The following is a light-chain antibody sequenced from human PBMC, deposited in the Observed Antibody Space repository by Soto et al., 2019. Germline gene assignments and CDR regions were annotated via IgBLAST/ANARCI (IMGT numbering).Light chain of an antibody. CDR3: QQRSNWPPVT. Sequence: EIVLTQSPATLSLCPGERATLSCRASQSVSSYLAWYQQKPGQAPRLLIYDASNRATSIPARFSGSGSGTDFTLTISSLEPEDFAIYYCQQRSNWPPVTFGGGTKVEIK. CDR2: DAS. V-gene: IGKV3-11*01. J-gene: IGKJ4*01. CDR1: QSVSSY.